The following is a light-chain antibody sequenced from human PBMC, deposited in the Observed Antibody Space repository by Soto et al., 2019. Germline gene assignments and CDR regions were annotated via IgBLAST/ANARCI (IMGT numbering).Light chain of an antibody. J-gene: IGLJ1*01. Sequence: QTVVTQSPSASASLGASVKLTCTLSSGHTNYAIAWHQQQPEKGPRYLMKVNNDGSHFKGDGIPDRFSGSSSGAERYLTISSLQSEDEADYYCQTWGTGIRVFGTGTKLTVL. CDR1: SGHTNYA. CDR3: QTWGTGIRV. V-gene: IGLV4-69*01. CDR2: VNNDGSH.